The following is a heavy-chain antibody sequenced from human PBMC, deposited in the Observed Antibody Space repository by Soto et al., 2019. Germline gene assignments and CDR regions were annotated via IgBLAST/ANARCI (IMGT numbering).Heavy chain of an antibody. J-gene: IGHJ4*02. CDR2: IYTSGST. D-gene: IGHD3-3*01. CDR1: GGSISSYY. Sequence: LSLTCTVSGGSISSYYWSWIRQPAGKGLEWIGRIYTSGSTNYNPSLKSRVTMSVDTSKNQFSLKLSSVTAADTAVYYCAGSITIFGVVTHPFDYWGQGTLVTVSS. V-gene: IGHV4-4*07. CDR3: AGSITIFGVVTHPFDY.